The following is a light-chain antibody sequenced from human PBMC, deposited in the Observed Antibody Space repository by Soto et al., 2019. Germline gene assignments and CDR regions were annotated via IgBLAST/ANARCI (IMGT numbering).Light chain of an antibody. CDR3: HQRSNWHFT. CDR1: QSVSSY. J-gene: IGKJ3*01. Sequence: EIVLTQSPATLSLSPGERATLTCRASQSVSSYLAWSQQKPGQAPRLLIYDASNRATGVPARFIGSGSGTDFTLTISSLEPEDFAVYYCHQRSNWHFTFGPGTKVDVK. CDR2: DAS. V-gene: IGKV3D-11*02.